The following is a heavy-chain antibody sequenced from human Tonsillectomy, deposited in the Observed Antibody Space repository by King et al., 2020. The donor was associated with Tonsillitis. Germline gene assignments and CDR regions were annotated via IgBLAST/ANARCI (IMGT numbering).Heavy chain of an antibody. J-gene: IGHJ6*02. D-gene: IGHD3-9*01. CDR3: ARPHSDYDILPGFYYYYGIDI. CDR1: GGSISSSSYY. Sequence: QLQESGPGLVKPSETLSLTCTVSGGSISSSSYYWGWIRQPPGKGLEWIGSIYYSGSTYYNPSLKSRVTISVDTSKNQFSLKLSSVTAADTAVYYCARPHSDYDILPGFYYYYGIDIWGQGTTVTVSS. V-gene: IGHV4-39*07. CDR2: IYYSGST.